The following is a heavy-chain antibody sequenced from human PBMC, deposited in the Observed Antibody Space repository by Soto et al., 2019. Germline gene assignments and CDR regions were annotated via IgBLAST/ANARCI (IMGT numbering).Heavy chain of an antibody. V-gene: IGHV3-15*01. CDR2: IKSKTDGGTT. J-gene: IGHJ3*02. D-gene: IGHD5-18*01. Sequence: PGGSLRLSCAASGFTFSNAWMSWVRQAPGKGLEWVGRIKSKTDGGTTDYAAPVKGRFTISRDDSKNTLYLQMNSLKTEDTAVYYCTTDLGYSYGPSAFDIWGQGTMVTVSS. CDR3: TTDLGYSYGPSAFDI. CDR1: GFTFSNAW.